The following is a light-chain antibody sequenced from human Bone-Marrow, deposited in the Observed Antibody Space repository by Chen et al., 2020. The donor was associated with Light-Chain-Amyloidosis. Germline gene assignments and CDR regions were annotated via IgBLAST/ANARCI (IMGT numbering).Light chain of an antibody. V-gene: IGLV3-21*02. CDR1: NIGSTS. CDR3: QVWDRSSDRPV. Sequence: SYVLTQPSSVSVAPGQTATIARGGNNIGSTSVHWYQQTPGQAPLLVVYDDSDRPSGIPERLAGSYSGKTATLTSSRVEAGDEADYYCQVWDRSSDRPVFGGGTKLTVL. J-gene: IGLJ3*02. CDR2: DDS.